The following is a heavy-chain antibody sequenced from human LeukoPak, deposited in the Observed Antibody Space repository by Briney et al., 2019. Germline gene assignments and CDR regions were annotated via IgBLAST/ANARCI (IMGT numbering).Heavy chain of an antibody. D-gene: IGHD3-22*01. Sequence: SVKVSCKASGGTFSNYAISWVRQAPGQGLEWMGRIIPILGIANYAQKFQGRVTITADKSTSTAYMELSSLRSEDTAVYYCARDRGQYYYDSSGYTFDYWGQGTLVTVSS. V-gene: IGHV1-69*04. CDR2: IIPILGIA. CDR3: ARDRGQYYYDSSGYTFDY. CDR1: GGTFSNYA. J-gene: IGHJ4*02.